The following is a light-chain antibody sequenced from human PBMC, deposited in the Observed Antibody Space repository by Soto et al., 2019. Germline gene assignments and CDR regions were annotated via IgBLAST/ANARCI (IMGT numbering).Light chain of an antibody. Sequence: EIVLTQSPATLSLSPGEGASLSCRASQSVGTYLAWYQQKPGQAPRLLIYDASNRATGIPARFGGSGSGTDFTLTINSLEPEDFAVYYCQQRSNWPPWTFGQGTKVDIK. CDR1: QSVGTY. J-gene: IGKJ1*01. CDR2: DAS. V-gene: IGKV3-11*01. CDR3: QQRSNWPPWT.